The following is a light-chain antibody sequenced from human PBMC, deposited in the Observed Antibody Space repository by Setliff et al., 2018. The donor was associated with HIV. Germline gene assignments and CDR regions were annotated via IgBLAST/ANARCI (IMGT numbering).Light chain of an antibody. CDR1: RSDVGGYNY. CDR2: DVS. CDR3: SSYTTSSTVV. V-gene: IGLV2-14*03. J-gene: IGLJ2*01. Sequence: QSALTQPASVSGSPGQSITISCTGTRSDVGGYNYVSWYQQHPGKAPKLMIFDVSTRPPGVSNRFSGSKSGNTASLTISGLQAEDEADYYCSSYTTSSTVVFGGGTKVTVL.